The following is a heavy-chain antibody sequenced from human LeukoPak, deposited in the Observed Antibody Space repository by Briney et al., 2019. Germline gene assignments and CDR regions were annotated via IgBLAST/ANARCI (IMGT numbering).Heavy chain of an antibody. CDR2: IYGGGNT. V-gene: IGHV3-53*01. CDR3: ATGGRSGMAFDF. J-gene: IGHJ4*02. CDR1: GFIATSNY. Sequence: GGSLRLSCSFSGFIATSNYMAWVRQSPGMGLQWISFIYGGGNTLYADSVRDRFSISRDNSKSTLYLQMSSLRVEDTAVYYCATGGRSGMAFDFWGQGTLVTVSS. D-gene: IGHD2-8*01.